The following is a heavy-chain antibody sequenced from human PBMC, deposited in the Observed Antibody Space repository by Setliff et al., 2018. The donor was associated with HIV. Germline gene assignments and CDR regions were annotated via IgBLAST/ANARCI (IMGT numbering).Heavy chain of an antibody. J-gene: IGHJ4*02. CDR3: ARGSRNYYGSGALDY. V-gene: IGHV4-61*02. CDR2: IYTSGST. CDR1: GGSISSGTDF. Sequence: PSETLSLTCSVSGGSISSGTDFWSWIRQPAGKGLEWIGRIYTSGSTKYNPSLDSRVTISVDTSKNQFSLNLRSVTAADTAVYHCARGSRNYYGSGALDYWGQGTLVTAPQ. D-gene: IGHD3-10*01.